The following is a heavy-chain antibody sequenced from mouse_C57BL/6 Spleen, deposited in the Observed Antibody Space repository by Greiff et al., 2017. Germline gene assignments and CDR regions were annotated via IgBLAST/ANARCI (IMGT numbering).Heavy chain of an antibody. Sequence: QVQLQQPGPELVKPGASVKISCKASGYAFSSSWMNWVKQRPGKGLEWIGRIYPGDGDTNYNGKFKGKATLTADKSSSTAYMQLSSLTSEDSAVYFCAILYYDYDDAWFAYWGQGTLVTVSA. D-gene: IGHD2-4*01. V-gene: IGHV1-82*01. CDR3: AILYYDYDDAWFAY. J-gene: IGHJ3*01. CDR2: IYPGDGDT. CDR1: GYAFSSSW.